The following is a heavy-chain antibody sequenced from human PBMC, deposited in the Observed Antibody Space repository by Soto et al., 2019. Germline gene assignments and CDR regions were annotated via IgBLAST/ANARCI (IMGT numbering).Heavy chain of an antibody. J-gene: IGHJ4*02. CDR1: GFTIRNYW. Sequence: EVQLVESGGGLVQPGGSLRLSCAASGFTIRNYWMSWVRQAPGNGLEWVANIQQDGRDKYYVDSVRGRFTISRDNARNSLYLQMNSLRAEDKAVYYCATGVDAYADYRFDYWGQGTLVTVSS. V-gene: IGHV3-7*01. CDR2: IQQDGRDK. D-gene: IGHD4-17*01. CDR3: ATGVDAYADYRFDY.